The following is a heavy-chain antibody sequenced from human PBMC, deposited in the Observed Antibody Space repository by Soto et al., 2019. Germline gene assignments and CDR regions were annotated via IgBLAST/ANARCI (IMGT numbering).Heavy chain of an antibody. CDR3: ARDKMYSNYVSWFDP. Sequence: PGGSLRLSCAASGVTFSSYWMHWVRQAPGKGLVWVSRINSDGSSTSYADSVKGRFTISRDNAKNTLYLQMNSLRAEDTAVYYCARDKMYSNYVSWFDPWGQGTLVTVSS. D-gene: IGHD4-4*01. V-gene: IGHV3-74*01. CDR1: GVTFSSYW. J-gene: IGHJ5*02. CDR2: INSDGSST.